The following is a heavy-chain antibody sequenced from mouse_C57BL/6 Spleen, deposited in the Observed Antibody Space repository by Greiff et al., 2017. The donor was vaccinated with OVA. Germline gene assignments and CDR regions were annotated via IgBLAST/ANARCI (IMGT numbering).Heavy chain of an antibody. CDR2: IDPEDGET. J-gene: IGHJ2*01. V-gene: IGHV14-2*01. CDR3: ARSRYYGKDYFDY. D-gene: IGHD1-1*01. CDR1: GFNIKDYY. Sequence: EVQLQQSGAELVKPGASVKLSCTASGFNIKDYYMHWVKQRTEQGLEWIGRIDPEDGETKYAPKFQDKATITADTSSNTAYLQLSSLTSEDTAVYYCARSRYYGKDYFDYWGQGTTLTVSS.